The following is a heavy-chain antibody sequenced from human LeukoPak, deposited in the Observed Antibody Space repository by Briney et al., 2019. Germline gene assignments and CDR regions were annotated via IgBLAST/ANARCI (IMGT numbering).Heavy chain of an antibody. CDR1: GLIYRSYW. V-gene: IGHV3-74*01. J-gene: IGHJ2*01. CDR2: INSDGSST. D-gene: IGHD6-25*01. Sequence: GGSLRLSCAASGLIYRSYWMHWVRQAPGKGLVWVSTINSDGSSTTYADSVKGRFTISRDNAKNTLYLQMNSLRVEDTVVYYCARGPPWYFDLWGRGTLVTVSS. CDR3: ARGPPWYFDL.